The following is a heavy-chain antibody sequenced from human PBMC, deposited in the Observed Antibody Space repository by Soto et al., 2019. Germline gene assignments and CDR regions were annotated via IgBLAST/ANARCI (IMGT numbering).Heavy chain of an antibody. V-gene: IGHV3-30-3*01. CDR2: ISYDGSNK. CDR1: GFTFSSYA. Sequence: QVQLVESGGGVVQPGRSLRLSCAASGFTFSSYALHWVRQAPGKGLERVAVISYDGSNKYYADSVKGRFTISRDNSKNTLYLQMNSLRAEDTAVYYCARSHTDFEVFYYWGQGTLVTVSS. J-gene: IGHJ4*02. D-gene: IGHD5-18*01. CDR3: ARSHTDFEVFYY.